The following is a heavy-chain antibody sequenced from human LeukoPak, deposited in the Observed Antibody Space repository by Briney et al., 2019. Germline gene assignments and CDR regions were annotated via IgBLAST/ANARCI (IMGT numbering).Heavy chain of an antibody. D-gene: IGHD1-26*01. CDR2: ISSSGSTI. CDR3: ARDAGRIVGATSWFDP. Sequence: GGSLRLSCAASGFTFSSYEMNWVRQAPGKGLEWVSCISSSGSTIYYADSVKGRFTISRDNAKNSLYLQMNSLRAEDTAVYYCARDAGRIVGATSWFDPWGQGTLVTVSS. J-gene: IGHJ5*02. V-gene: IGHV3-48*03. CDR1: GFTFSSYE.